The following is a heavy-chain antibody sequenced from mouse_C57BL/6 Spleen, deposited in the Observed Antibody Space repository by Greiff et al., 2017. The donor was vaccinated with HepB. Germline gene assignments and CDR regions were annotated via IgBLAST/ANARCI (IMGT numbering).Heavy chain of an antibody. D-gene: IGHD1-1*01. J-gene: IGHJ2*01. CDR2: ISSGSSTI. V-gene: IGHV5-17*01. Sequence: EVQVVESGGGLVKPGGSLKLSCAASGFTFSDYGMHWVRQAPEKGLEWIAYISSGSSTIYYADTVKGRFTISRDNARNTLFLQMTSLRSEDTAMYDCARTPYDYGSGYSFDYWGQGTTLTVSS. CDR3: ARTPYDYGSGYSFDY. CDR1: GFTFSDYG.